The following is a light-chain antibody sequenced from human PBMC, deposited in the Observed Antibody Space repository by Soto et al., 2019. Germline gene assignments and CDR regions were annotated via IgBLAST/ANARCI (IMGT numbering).Light chain of an antibody. Sequence: DIQMTQSPSTVSAYVGDSVTITCRASQSITTWLAWYQQRPGKAPKLLIYDVSSLQSGVPSRFSGSRSGTDYTLTIASLQPEDFATYYCQQLNGSPWTFGQGTKVDIK. CDR2: DVS. CDR3: QQLNGSPWT. CDR1: QSITTW. V-gene: IGKV1-5*01. J-gene: IGKJ1*01.